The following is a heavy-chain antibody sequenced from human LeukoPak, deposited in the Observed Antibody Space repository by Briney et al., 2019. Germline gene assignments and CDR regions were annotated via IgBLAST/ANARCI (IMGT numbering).Heavy chain of an antibody. CDR1: GFTFSSYA. V-gene: IGHV3-30*01. CDR3: ARDEGSSSTFDY. CDR2: ISYDGSNK. Sequence: GGSLRLSCAASGFTFSSYAMHWVRQAPGKGLEWVAVISYDGSNKYYADSVKGRFTISRDNSKNTLYLQMNSLRAEDTAVYYCARDEGSSSTFDYWGQGTPVTVSS. J-gene: IGHJ4*02. D-gene: IGHD6-13*01.